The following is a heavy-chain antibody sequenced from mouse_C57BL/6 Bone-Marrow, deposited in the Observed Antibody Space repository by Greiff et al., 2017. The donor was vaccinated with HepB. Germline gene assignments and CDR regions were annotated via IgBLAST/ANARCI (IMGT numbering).Heavy chain of an antibody. CDR3: ARPHYRAKGGYAMDY. CDR2: ILPSIGRT. D-gene: IGHD2-14*01. J-gene: IGHJ4*01. CDR1: DSEVFPIAY. Sequence: VQLQESGSELRSPGSSVKLSCKDFDSEVFPIAYMSWVRQKPGHGFEWIGGILPSIGRTIYGEKFEDKATLDADTLSNTAYLELNSLTSEDSAIYYCARPHYRAKGGYAMDYWGQGTSVTVSS. V-gene: IGHV15-2*01.